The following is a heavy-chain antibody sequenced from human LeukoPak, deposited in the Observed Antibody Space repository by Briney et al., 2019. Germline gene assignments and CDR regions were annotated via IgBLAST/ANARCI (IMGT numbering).Heavy chain of an antibody. Sequence: KPSETLSLTCTVSGASISSYYYNWIRQTAGRGLEWIGRPYISGSTDYNPSLKSRVTISVDTSNNQFSLNLNSVTAADTAVYFCARDLSGSLYFDYWGQGVLVTVSS. V-gene: IGHV4-4*07. J-gene: IGHJ4*02. CDR2: PYISGST. CDR1: GASISSYY. CDR3: ARDLSGSLYFDY. D-gene: IGHD3-10*01.